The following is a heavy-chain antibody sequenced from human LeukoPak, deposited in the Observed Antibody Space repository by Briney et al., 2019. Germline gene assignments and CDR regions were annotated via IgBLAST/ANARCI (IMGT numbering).Heavy chain of an antibody. J-gene: IGHJ4*02. Sequence: GGSLRLSCAASGFTFSSYAMHWVRQAPGKGLEWVAVISYDGSNKYYADSVKGRFTISRDNSKNTLYLQMNSLRAEDTAVYYRARGEEGGFLDYWGQGTLVTVSS. D-gene: IGHD3-16*01. CDR3: ARGEEGGFLDY. CDR2: ISYDGSNK. V-gene: IGHV3-30-3*01. CDR1: GFTFSSYA.